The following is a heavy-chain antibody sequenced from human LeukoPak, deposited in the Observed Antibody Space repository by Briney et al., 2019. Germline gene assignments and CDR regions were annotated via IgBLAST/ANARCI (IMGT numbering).Heavy chain of an antibody. Sequence: GASVKVSCKASGYTFTGYYMHWVRQAPGQGLEWMGWINPNSGGTNYAQKFQGRVTITADKSTSTAYMELSSLRSEDTAVYYCARVRVVGATSPYYFDYWGQGTLVTVSS. D-gene: IGHD1-26*01. CDR1: GYTFTGYY. V-gene: IGHV1-2*02. CDR3: ARVRVVGATSPYYFDY. J-gene: IGHJ4*02. CDR2: INPNSGGT.